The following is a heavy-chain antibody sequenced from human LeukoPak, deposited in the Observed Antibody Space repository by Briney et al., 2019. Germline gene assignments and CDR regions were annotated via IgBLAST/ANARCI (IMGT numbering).Heavy chain of an antibody. Sequence: GGSLRLSCAAYVFTFNYCAMSWVRQAPGKGLEWVSGISDNEGKTYYTDSVKGRFTISRDNTKNTVYLQMNNLRADDTAVYFCARHDSFIPYWGQGTLFTVSS. J-gene: IGHJ4*02. CDR1: VFTFNYCA. D-gene: IGHD5-18*01. CDR2: ISDNEGKT. V-gene: IGHV3-23*01. CDR3: ARHDSFIPY.